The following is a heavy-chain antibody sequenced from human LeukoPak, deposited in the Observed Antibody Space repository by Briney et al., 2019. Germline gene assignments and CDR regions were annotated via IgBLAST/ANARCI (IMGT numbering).Heavy chain of an antibody. CDR2: MNPNSGNT. D-gene: IGHD5-12*01. Sequence: GSSVKVSCKASGGTFTSYDINWVRQATGQGLEWMGWMNPNSGNTGYAQKFQGRVTMTRNTSISTAYMELSSLRSEDTAVYYCARGLELSGYGEGYWFDPGAREPWSPSPQ. J-gene: IGHJ5*02. CDR1: GGTFTSYD. V-gene: IGHV1-8*01. CDR3: ARGLELSGYGEGYWFDP.